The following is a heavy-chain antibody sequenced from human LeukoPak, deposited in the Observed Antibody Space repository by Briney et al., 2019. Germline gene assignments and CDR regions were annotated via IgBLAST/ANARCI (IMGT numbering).Heavy chain of an antibody. D-gene: IGHD5-18*01. CDR1: GGSISSGDYY. J-gene: IGHJ4*02. CDR3: ARELYTAMAFDY. V-gene: IGHV4-30-4*01. Sequence: PSQNLSLTCTVSGGSISSGDYYWSWIRQPPGKGLEWIGYIYYSGSTYYNPSLKSRVTISVDTSKNQFSLKLSSVTAADTAVYYCARELYTAMAFDYWGQGTLVTVSS. CDR2: IYYSGST.